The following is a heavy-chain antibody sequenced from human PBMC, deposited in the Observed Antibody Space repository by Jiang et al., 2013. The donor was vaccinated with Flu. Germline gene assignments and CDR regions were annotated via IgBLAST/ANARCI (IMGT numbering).Heavy chain of an antibody. D-gene: IGHD5-18*01. CDR1: GGTFSSYT. V-gene: IGHV1-69*04. CDR3: ASPLSGRGYSFDY. Sequence: SGAEVKKPGSSVKVSCKASGGTFSSYTISWVRQAPGQGLEWMGRIIPILGIANYAQKFQGRVTITADKSTSTAYMELSSLRSEDTAVYYCASPLSGRGYSFDYWGQGTLVTVSS. CDR2: IIPILGIA. J-gene: IGHJ4*02.